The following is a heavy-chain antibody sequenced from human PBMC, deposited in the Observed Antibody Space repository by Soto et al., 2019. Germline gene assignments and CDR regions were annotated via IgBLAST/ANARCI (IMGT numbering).Heavy chain of an antibody. CDR2: IYYSGST. CDR3: ARHVFRTIFGVAYNWFDP. CDR1: GGSISSSSYH. Sequence: SETLSLTCTVSGGSISSSSYHWGWIRQPPGKGLEWIGSIYYSGSTYYNPSLKSRVTISVDTSKNQFSLKLSSVTAADTAVYYCARHVFRTIFGVAYNWFDPWGQGTLVTVSS. V-gene: IGHV4-39*01. D-gene: IGHD3-3*01. J-gene: IGHJ5*02.